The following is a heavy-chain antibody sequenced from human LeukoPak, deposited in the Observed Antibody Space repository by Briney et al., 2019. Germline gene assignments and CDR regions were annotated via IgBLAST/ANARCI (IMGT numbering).Heavy chain of an antibody. Sequence: GGSLRLSCAASGFTFSSYAMSWVRQAPGKGLEWVGFIRSKAYGGTTEYAASVKGRFTISRDDSKSIAYLQMNSLKTEDTAVYYCTRDSGSYLCYDYWGQGTLVTVSS. J-gene: IGHJ4*02. V-gene: IGHV3-49*04. CDR3: TRDSGSYLCYDY. CDR1: GFTFSSYA. CDR2: IRSKAYGGTT. D-gene: IGHD1-26*01.